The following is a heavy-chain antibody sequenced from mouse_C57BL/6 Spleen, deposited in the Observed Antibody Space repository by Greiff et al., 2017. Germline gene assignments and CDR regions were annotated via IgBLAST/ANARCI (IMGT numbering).Heavy chain of an antibody. V-gene: IGHV1-52*01. D-gene: IGHD3-2*02. CDR1: GYTFTSYW. CDR3: ARGAAQAAGAY. Sequence: QVQLQQPGAELVRPGSSVKLSCKASGYTFTSYWMHWVKQRPIQGLEWIGNIDPSDSETHYNQKFKDKATLTVDKSSSTAYMRLSSLTSEDSAVYYCARGAAQAAGAYWGQGTLVTVSA. J-gene: IGHJ3*01. CDR2: IDPSDSET.